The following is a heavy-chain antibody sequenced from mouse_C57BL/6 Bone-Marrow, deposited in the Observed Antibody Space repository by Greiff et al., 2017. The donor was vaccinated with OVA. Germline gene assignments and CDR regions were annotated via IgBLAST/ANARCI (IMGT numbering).Heavy chain of an antibody. CDR1: GYTFTRYW. Sequence: QVQLQQSGAELVQPGASVKLSCKASGYTFTRYWMHWVQQRPGRGLEWIGRIDPNSGGTKSNEKFKSKATLTVDKPSSTAYMQRSSLTSEDSAVYYGAREDYYGSSPHWYCDVWGTGTTVTVSS. D-gene: IGHD1-1*01. CDR2: IDPNSGGT. V-gene: IGHV1-72*01. CDR3: AREDYYGSSPHWYCDV. J-gene: IGHJ1*03.